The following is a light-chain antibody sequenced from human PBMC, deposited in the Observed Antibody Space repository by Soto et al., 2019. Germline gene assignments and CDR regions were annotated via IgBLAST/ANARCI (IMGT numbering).Light chain of an antibody. CDR1: QSVSNNY. CDR2: VAS. Sequence: VLTQSPGTLSLSPGERATLSCRASQSVSNNYLAWYQQKPGQAPRLVIYVASNRATGIPDRFSASGSGTDFTLTITRLEPEDSAVYFCQQYTGPPTTFGQGTRLEIK. J-gene: IGKJ5*01. CDR3: QQYTGPPTT. V-gene: IGKV3-20*01.